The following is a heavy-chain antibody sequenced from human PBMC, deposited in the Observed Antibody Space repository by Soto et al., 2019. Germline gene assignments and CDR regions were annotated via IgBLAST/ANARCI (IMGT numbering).Heavy chain of an antibody. V-gene: IGHV1-2*02. CDR1: GYTFTGYY. J-gene: IGHJ5*02. CDR3: ERVVPRIAVAGSKWFDP. D-gene: IGHD6-19*01. CDR2: INPNSGGT. Sequence: ASVKVSCKASGYTFTGYYMHWVRQAPGQGLEWMGWINPNSGGTKYAQKFQGRVTVTRDTSISTAYMELSRLRSDDKAVYYCERVVPRIAVAGSKWFDPWGQGTLVTVPQ.